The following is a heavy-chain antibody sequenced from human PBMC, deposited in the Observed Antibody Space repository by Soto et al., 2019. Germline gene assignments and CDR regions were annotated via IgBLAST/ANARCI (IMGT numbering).Heavy chain of an antibody. D-gene: IGHD6-6*01. J-gene: IGHJ6*03. CDR1: GYTFTSYD. CDR3: ARKGGSSPDYYYYYMDV. Sequence: ASVKVSCKASGYTFTSYDINWVQQATGQGLEWMGWMNPNSGNTGYAQKFQGRVTMTRNTSISTAYMELSSLRSEDTAVYYCARKGGSSPDYYYYYMDVWGKGTTVTVSS. CDR2: MNPNSGNT. V-gene: IGHV1-8*01.